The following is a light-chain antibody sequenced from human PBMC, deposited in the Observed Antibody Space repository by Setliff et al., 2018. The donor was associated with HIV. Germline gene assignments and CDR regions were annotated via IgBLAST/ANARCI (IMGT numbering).Light chain of an antibody. J-gene: IGLJ1*01. Sequence: SVLTQPASVSGSPGQSITISCTGTSGDVGRYNLVSWYQQQPGKPPKLMIYQASKRPSGVSNRFSGSESGNTASLTISGLQAEDEADYYCCPNTGSNTYVFGTGTKVTVL. CDR2: QAS. CDR3: CPNTGSNTYV. V-gene: IGLV2-23*01. CDR1: SGDVGRYNL.